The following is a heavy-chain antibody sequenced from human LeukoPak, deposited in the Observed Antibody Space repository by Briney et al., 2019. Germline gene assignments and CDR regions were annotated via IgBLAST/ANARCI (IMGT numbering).Heavy chain of an antibody. Sequence: GASVKVSCKASGYTFTSYGISWVRQAPGQGLEWMGWISAYNGNTNYAQKLQGRVTMTTDTSTSTAYMELRSLRSDDTAVYYCARNYGSGSYITLLSPPAYWGQGTLVTASS. V-gene: IGHV1-18*01. J-gene: IGHJ4*02. D-gene: IGHD3-10*01. CDR1: GYTFTSYG. CDR2: ISAYNGNT. CDR3: ARNYGSGSYITLLSPPAY.